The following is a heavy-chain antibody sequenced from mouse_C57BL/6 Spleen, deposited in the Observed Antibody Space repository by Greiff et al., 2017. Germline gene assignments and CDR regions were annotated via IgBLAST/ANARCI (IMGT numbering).Heavy chain of an antibody. Sequence: EVQLVESGGGLVKPGGSLKLSCAASGFTFSDYGMHWVRQAPEKGLEWVAYISSGSSTIYYADTVKGRFTISRDNAKNTLFLQMTSLRSEDTAMYYCARDYDYDEGYYFDYWGQGTTLTVSS. J-gene: IGHJ2*01. CDR1: GFTFSDYG. CDR2: ISSGSSTI. CDR3: ARDYDYDEGYYFDY. D-gene: IGHD2-4*01. V-gene: IGHV5-17*01.